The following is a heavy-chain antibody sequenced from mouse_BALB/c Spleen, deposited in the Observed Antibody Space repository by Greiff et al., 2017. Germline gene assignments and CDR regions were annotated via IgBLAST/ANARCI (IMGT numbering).Heavy chain of an antibody. CDR2: ISDGGSYT. CDR1: GFTFSDYY. CDR3: ARDGGFYDGERGYFDV. Sequence: EVQLVESGGGLVKPGGSLKLSCAASGFTFSDYYMYWVRQTPEKRLEWVATISDGGSYTYYPDSVKGRFTISRDNAKNNLYLQMSSLKSEDTAMYYCARDGGFYDGERGYFDVWGAGTTVTVSS. J-gene: IGHJ1*01. D-gene: IGHD2-3*01. V-gene: IGHV5-4*02.